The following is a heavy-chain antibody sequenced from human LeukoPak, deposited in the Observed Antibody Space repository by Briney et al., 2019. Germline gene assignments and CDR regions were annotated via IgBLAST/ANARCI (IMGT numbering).Heavy chain of an antibody. CDR1: GFTVNSNY. V-gene: IGHV3-53*01. J-gene: IGHJ4*02. CDR2: IYSGGNT. CDR3: ARGRPPFNFDY. Sequence: GGSLRLSCVASGFTVNSNYMSWVRQAPGKGLEWVSVIYSGGNTYYADSVKGRFTISRDNSKNTLYLQMNSLRAEDTAVYYCARGRPPFNFDYWGQGTLVTVSS.